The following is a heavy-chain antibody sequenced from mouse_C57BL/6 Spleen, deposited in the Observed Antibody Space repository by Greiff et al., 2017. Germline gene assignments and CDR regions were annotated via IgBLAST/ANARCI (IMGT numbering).Heavy chain of an antibody. CDR3: ARGGRGYFDV. CDR1: GYTFTSYW. D-gene: IGHD3-3*01. Sequence: QVQLQQPGAELVMPGASVKLSCKASGYTFTSYWMHWVKQRPGQGLEWIGEIDPSDSYTNYNQKFKGKSTLTVDNSSSTAYMQLSSLTSEDSAVYDCARGGRGYFDVWGTGTTVTVSS. CDR2: IDPSDSYT. J-gene: IGHJ1*03. V-gene: IGHV1-69*01.